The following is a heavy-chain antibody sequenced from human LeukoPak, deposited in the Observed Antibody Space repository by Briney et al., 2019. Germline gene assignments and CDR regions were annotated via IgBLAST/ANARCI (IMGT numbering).Heavy chain of an antibody. CDR1: GFTFSNYW. Sequence: PGGSLRLSCAASGFTFSNYWMSWVRQAPGEGLERVAIINQDGSEKFYVDSVKGRFTVSRDDAENSLYLQMKSLRVDDTAVYYCARVLRTYCCAFDVWGQGTMVTVSS. V-gene: IGHV3-7*01. CDR3: ARVLRTYCCAFDV. CDR2: INQDGSEK. D-gene: IGHD3-10*01. J-gene: IGHJ3*01.